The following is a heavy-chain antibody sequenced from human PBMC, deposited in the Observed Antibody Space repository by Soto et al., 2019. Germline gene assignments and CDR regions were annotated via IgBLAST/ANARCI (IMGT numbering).Heavy chain of an antibody. CDR1: GFTFTSSA. D-gene: IGHD3-10*01. CDR3: GRDLPKGIYYYAMDV. J-gene: IGHJ6*02. V-gene: IGHV1-58*01. CDR2: IVVGSGNT. Sequence: SVKVSCKASGFTFTSSAVQWVRQARGQRLEWIGWIVVGSGNTNYAQKFQERVTITRDMSTSTAYMELGSLGSEDTAVYYCGRDLPKGIYYYAMDVWGPGTTVTVSS.